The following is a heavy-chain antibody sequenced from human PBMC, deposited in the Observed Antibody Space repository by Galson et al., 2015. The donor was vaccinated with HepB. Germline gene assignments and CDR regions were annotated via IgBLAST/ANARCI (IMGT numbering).Heavy chain of an antibody. J-gene: IGHJ3*02. CDR3: ARGLDYGGYSYDLGKAFDI. CDR1: GGSLSGYF. V-gene: IGHV4-34*01. Sequence: ETLSLTCGVYGGSLSGYFWTWIRQPPGKGLEWIGEINHSGNAKYTPSLRIRVTISVDRSKSQFSLKLNSVTAANTAAYYCARGLDYGGYSYDLGKAFDIWGQGTIVTVSS. D-gene: IGHD5-12*01. CDR2: INHSGNA.